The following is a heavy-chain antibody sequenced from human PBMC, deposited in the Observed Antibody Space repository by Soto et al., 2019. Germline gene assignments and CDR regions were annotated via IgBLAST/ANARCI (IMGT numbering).Heavy chain of an antibody. CDR2: ISGSGGTT. Sequence: GGSLRLSCAASGFTFSNYAISWVRQAPGKGLEWVSAISGSGGTTYYADSVKGRFTISRDNSKNTLYLQMNSLRAEDTAVYYCAKDYHGDWFHYYFDYWGQGTLVTVSS. CDR1: GFTFSNYA. V-gene: IGHV3-23*01. D-gene: IGHD3-9*01. CDR3: AKDYHGDWFHYYFDY. J-gene: IGHJ4*02.